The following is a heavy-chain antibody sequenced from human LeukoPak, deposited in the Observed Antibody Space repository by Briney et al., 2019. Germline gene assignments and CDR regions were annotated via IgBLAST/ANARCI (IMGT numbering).Heavy chain of an antibody. D-gene: IGHD5-12*01. CDR2: IYYSGST. V-gene: IGHV4-30-4*01. Sequence: PSQTLSLTCTVSGVSISSGDYYWSWIRQPPGKGLEWIGYIYYSGSTYYNPSLKSRVTISVDTSKNQFSLKLSSVTAADTAVYYCARISLRSEGFDYWGQRTLVTVSS. CDR1: GVSISSGDYY. CDR3: ARISLRSEGFDY. J-gene: IGHJ4*02.